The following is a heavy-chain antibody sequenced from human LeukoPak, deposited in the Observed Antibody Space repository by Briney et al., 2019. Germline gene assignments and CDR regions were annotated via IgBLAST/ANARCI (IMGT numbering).Heavy chain of an antibody. CDR1: GFTFNNYW. D-gene: IGHD4-17*01. Sequence: GGSLRLSCAASGFTFNNYWMSWVRQAPGKGLERVANIKQDGIEKYYVDSVKGRFTISRDNAKNALYLQMNSLRAEDTAIYYCTRVPYGAYWSSDYWGQGTLVTVSS. V-gene: IGHV3-7*01. CDR3: TRVPYGAYWSSDY. J-gene: IGHJ4*02. CDR2: IKQDGIEK.